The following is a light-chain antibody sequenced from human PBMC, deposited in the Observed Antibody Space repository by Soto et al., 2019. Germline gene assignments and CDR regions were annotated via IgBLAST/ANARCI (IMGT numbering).Light chain of an antibody. J-gene: IGKJ3*01. CDR2: GAS. CDR3: HQYGSTPFA. Sequence: EVVLTQSPGTLSLSPGDRATLSCRASQGVSDNYLAWYQQKLGQAPRLLIYGASTRATGTPDRFSGNGSETYFPLTISRLEREDFTVYHCHQYGSTPFAFGPGTKVDIK. CDR1: QGVSDNY. V-gene: IGKV3-20*01.